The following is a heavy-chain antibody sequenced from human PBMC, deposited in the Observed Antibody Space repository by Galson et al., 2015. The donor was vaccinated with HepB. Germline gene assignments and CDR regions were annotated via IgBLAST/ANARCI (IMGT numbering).Heavy chain of an antibody. Sequence: RLSCAASGFTFSSYGMNWVRPAPGKGLEWLSYINPASNSVYYADSVKGRLTISRDNTKNSLSLQINSLRDEDTAVYYCARNKQVGLSFDYWGQGAQVTVSS. J-gene: IGHJ4*02. CDR2: INPASNSV. V-gene: IGHV3-48*02. D-gene: IGHD1-26*01. CDR3: ARNKQVGLSFDY. CDR1: GFTFSSYG.